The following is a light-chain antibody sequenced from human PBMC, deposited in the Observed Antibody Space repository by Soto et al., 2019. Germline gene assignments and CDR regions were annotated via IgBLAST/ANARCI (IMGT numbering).Light chain of an antibody. J-gene: IGKJ1*01. V-gene: IGKV3-15*01. Sequence: ETVLTQSPVTLSVSPGDTATLFCRARQSVNMNLAWYQEKPGQAPKLLIYAASTRATSIPARFSGSGSGTEISLTIGSLQAEDSAIYYCQQYNNWPTFGQGTKVEIK. CDR3: QQYNNWPT. CDR2: AAS. CDR1: QSVNMN.